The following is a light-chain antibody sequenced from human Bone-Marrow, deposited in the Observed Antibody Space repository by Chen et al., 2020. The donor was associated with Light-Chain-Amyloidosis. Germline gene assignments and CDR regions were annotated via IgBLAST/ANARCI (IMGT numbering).Light chain of an antibody. CDR3: QSSGSGGIYPWV. CDR2: TDT. CDR1: ALPNQY. V-gene: IGLV3-25*03. J-gene: IGLJ3*02. Sequence: SYELTQPPSVSVSPGQTARITCSGDALPNQYAYWFQQRSGQAPVPVIYTDTERPSGIPERFSGSKSGTTVTLTITGVQAEDEADYYCQSSGSGGIYPWVFGAGTKLTVL.